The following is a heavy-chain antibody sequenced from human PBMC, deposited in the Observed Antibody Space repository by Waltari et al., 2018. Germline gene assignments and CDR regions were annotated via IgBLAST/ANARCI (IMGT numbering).Heavy chain of an antibody. Sequence: QVQVVQSGAEVKKPGSSVKVSCKASGGTSKSHAFSWVRPASGQGLEWLGGITPLYGSTFYSPKFEGRVIISADTVAGTIYMDLAGLTTEDTAVYYCARDLGGEAPLAFWGQRTLVSVS. V-gene: IGHV1-69*14. CDR1: GGTSKSHA. J-gene: IGHJ4*02. CDR2: ITPLYGST. CDR3: ARDLGGEAPLAF.